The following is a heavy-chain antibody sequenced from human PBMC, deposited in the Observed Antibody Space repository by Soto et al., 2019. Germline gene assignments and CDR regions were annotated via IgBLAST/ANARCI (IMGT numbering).Heavy chain of an antibody. CDR1: GYTFTGYY. D-gene: IGHD6-6*01. CDR2: INPNSGGT. J-gene: IGHJ4*02. CDR3: ARHSLFSDRRSRIAAQDY. Sequence: ASVKVSCKASGYTFTGYYMHWVRQAPGQGLEWMGWINPNSGGTNYAQKFQGRVTMTRDASISTAYMELSRLRSDDTAVCYCARHSLFSDRRSRIAAQDYWGQGTLVTVSS. V-gene: IGHV1-2*02.